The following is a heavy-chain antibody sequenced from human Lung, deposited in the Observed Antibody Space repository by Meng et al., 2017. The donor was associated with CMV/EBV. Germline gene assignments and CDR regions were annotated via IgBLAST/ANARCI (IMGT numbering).Heavy chain of an antibody. Sequence: ASVKVSCKASGCTLTNYYIHWVRQAPGQGLEWMGIINPSDNTTIYAQKFQGRVTMTRDTSTSTVYMELSSLRSDDTALYYCARDLGYSSSWYFQYYFDCWGQRXLVTVSS. CDR3: ARDLGYSSSWYFQYYFDC. D-gene: IGHD6-13*01. J-gene: IGHJ4*02. CDR1: GCTLTNYY. CDR2: INPSDNTT. V-gene: IGHV1-46*01.